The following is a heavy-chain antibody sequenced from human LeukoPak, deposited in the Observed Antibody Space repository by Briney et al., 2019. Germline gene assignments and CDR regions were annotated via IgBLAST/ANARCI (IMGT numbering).Heavy chain of an antibody. D-gene: IGHD5-18*01. CDR1: GYTFTSYG. V-gene: IGHV1-18*01. J-gene: IGHJ6*02. CDR3: ARFPNTAMVMGLEYYYYGMDV. CDR2: ISAYNGNT. Sequence: ASVKVSCKASGYTFTSYGISWVRQAPGQGLEWMGWISAYNGNTNYAQKLQGRVTMTTDTSTSTACMELRSLRSDDTAVYYCARFPNTAMVMGLEYYYYGMDVWGQGTTVTVSS.